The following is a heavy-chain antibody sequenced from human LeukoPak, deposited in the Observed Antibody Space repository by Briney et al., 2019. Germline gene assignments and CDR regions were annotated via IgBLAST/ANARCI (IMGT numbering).Heavy chain of an antibody. V-gene: IGHV3-53*01. Sequence: GGSLRLSCAASGFTFSSYSMNWVRQAPGKGLEWVSVIYSGGSTYYADSVKGRFTISRDNSKNTLYLQMNSLRAEDTAVYYCARDEGPTWGQGTLVTVSS. CDR1: GFTFSSYS. CDR2: IYSGGST. J-gene: IGHJ5*02. CDR3: ARDEGPT.